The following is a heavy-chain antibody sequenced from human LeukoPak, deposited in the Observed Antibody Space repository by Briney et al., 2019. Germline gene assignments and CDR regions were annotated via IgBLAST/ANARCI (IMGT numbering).Heavy chain of an antibody. CDR3: GLAVAEPYYYYYMDV. V-gene: IGHV3-53*01. CDR2: IYRGGST. J-gene: IGHJ6*03. Sequence: GGSLRLSCAASGFTVSSNYMSWVRQAPGKGLEWVSVIYRGGSTYYADSVKGRFTISRDNSKNTLYLQMNSLRAEDTAVYYCGLAVAEPYYYYYMDVWGKGTTVTVSS. D-gene: IGHD6-19*01. CDR1: GFTVSSNY.